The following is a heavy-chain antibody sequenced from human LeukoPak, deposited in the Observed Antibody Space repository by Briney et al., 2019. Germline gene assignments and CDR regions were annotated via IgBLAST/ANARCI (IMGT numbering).Heavy chain of an antibody. Sequence: GRSLRLSCAASGFTFDDYAMHWVRQAPGKGLEWVSGISWNSGSIGYADSVKGRFTISRDNAKNSLYLQMNSLRAEDTALYYCAKGMVGAAGNNFEYWGPGTLVTVSS. CDR3: AKGMVGAAGNNFEY. D-gene: IGHD6-13*01. V-gene: IGHV3-9*01. CDR1: GFTFDDYA. J-gene: IGHJ4*02. CDR2: ISWNSGSI.